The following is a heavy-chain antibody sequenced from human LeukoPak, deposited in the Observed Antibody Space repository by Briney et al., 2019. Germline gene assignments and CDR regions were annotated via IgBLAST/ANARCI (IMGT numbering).Heavy chain of an antibody. D-gene: IGHD4-23*01. CDR1: GFTFSSYA. CDR3: ARHLTYGGWNS. J-gene: IGHJ4*02. Sequence: PGGSLRLSCSASGFTFSSYAMQWVRQAPGKGLVWVSRINNDGSSTTYADSVKGRFTISRDNAKNTLYLQMNSLRAEDTAVYFCARHLTYGGWNSWGQGTLVTVSS. V-gene: IGHV3-74*03. CDR2: INNDGSST.